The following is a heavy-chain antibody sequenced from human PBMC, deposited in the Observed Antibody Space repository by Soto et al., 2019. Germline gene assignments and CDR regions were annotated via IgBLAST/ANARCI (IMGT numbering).Heavy chain of an antibody. D-gene: IGHD3-3*01. CDR1: GYTFTSYD. V-gene: IGHV1-8*01. CDR2: MNPNSGNT. Sequence: ASVKVSCKASGYTFTSYDINWVRQATGQGLEWKGWMNPNSGNTGYAQKFQGRVTMTRNTSISTAYMELSSLRSEDTAVYYCARVGVRSPYYDFWSGYSYYFDYWGQGTLVTVSS. J-gene: IGHJ4*02. CDR3: ARVGVRSPYYDFWSGYSYYFDY.